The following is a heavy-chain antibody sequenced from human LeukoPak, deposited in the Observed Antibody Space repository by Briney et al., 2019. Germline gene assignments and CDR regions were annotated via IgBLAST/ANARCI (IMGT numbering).Heavy chain of an antibody. V-gene: IGHV4-59*01. D-gene: IGHD2-21*02. J-gene: IGHJ4*02. CDR3: ARRTIGWLLDY. CDR1: GGSISSYY. Sequence: PSETLSLTCTVSGGSISSYYWSWIRQPPGKGLEWIGYIYYSGSTNYNPSLKSRVTISVDTTKNQFSLKLSSVTAADTAVYYCARRTIGWLLDYWGQGTLVTVSS. CDR2: IYYSGST.